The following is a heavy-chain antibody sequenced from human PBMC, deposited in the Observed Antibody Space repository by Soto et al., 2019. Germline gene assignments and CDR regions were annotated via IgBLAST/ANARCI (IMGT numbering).Heavy chain of an antibody. CDR2: ISSSGSTI. D-gene: IGHD2-8*01. V-gene: IGHV3-11*01. CDR1: GFTFSDYY. J-gene: IGHJ6*03. CDR3: ARDRTVLMVYATYPDYYMDV. Sequence: PGGSLRLSCAASGFTFSDYYMSWIRQAPGKGLEWVSYISSSGSTIYYADSVKGRFTISRDNAKNSLYLQMNSLRAEDTAVYYCARDRTVLMVYATYPDYYMDVWGKGTTVTVSS.